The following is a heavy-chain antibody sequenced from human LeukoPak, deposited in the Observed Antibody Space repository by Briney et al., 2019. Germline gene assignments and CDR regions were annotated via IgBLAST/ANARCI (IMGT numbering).Heavy chain of an antibody. D-gene: IGHD6-13*01. CDR3: ARDIDGGSSLDY. Sequence: GSLRLSCAASGFTFSSYWMSWVRQAPGKGLEWVANIKQDGSEKYYVDSVKGRFTISRDNAKNSLYLQMNSPRAEDTAVYYCARDIDGGSSLDYWGQGTLVTVSS. CDR1: GFTFSSYW. V-gene: IGHV3-7*01. CDR2: IKQDGSEK. J-gene: IGHJ4*02.